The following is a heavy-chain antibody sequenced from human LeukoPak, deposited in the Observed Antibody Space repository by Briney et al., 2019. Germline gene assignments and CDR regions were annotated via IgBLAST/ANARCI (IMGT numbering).Heavy chain of an antibody. CDR2: IIPIFGPA. Sequence: ASVKVSCKASGGTFSSYAISWVRQAAGQGLEWMGGIIPIFGPANYAQNCEGRGTITTDEPTNPAYRELGSLRWEDPAVYYCAGTYYDIWTYYFDYWGQGTLVTVSS. CDR3: AGTYYDIWTYYFDY. D-gene: IGHD3-9*01. CDR1: GGTFSSYA. J-gene: IGHJ4*02. V-gene: IGHV1-69*05.